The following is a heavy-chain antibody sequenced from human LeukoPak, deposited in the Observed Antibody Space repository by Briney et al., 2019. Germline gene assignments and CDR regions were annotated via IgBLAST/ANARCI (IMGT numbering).Heavy chain of an antibody. J-gene: IGHJ4*02. CDR2: IIPVFGTA. Sequence: SVKVSCKASGGTFSSYAISWVRQAPGQGLEWMGGIIPVFGTANYAQKFQGRVTITTDESTSTAYMELSSLRSEDTAVYYCARSLCVAARLYSSSWFFDYWGQGTLVTVSS. V-gene: IGHV1-69*05. CDR1: GGTFSSYA. CDR3: ARSLCVAARLYSSSWFFDY. D-gene: IGHD6-13*01.